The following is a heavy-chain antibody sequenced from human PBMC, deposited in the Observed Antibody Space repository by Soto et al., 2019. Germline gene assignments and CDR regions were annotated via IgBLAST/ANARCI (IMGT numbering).Heavy chain of an antibody. CDR2: INPNSGGT. CDR1: GYTFTCYY. Sequence: ASVKVSCKASGYTFTCYYMHWVRQAPGQGLEWMGWINPNSGGTNYAQKFQGWVTMTRDTSISTAYMELSRLRSDDTAVYYCARELTIFGVVTFDYWGQGTLVTVSS. J-gene: IGHJ4*02. CDR3: ARELTIFGVVTFDY. V-gene: IGHV1-2*04. D-gene: IGHD3-3*01.